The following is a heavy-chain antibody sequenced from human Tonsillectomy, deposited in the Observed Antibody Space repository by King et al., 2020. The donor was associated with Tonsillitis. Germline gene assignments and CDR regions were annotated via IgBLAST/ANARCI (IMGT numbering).Heavy chain of an antibody. V-gene: IGHV3-23*03. Sequence: VQLVESGGGLVQPGGSLRLSCAASGFTFSNFAMNWVRQAPGKGLEWVSVVYRGGGTTYADSVKGRFTISRDDSKNTLYLQMNSLRAEDTAEYYCAKDRGRWQFDYWGQGTLVTVSS. CDR3: AKDRGRWQFDY. CDR2: VYRGGGTT. J-gene: IGHJ4*02. D-gene: IGHD3-10*01. CDR1: GFTFSNFA.